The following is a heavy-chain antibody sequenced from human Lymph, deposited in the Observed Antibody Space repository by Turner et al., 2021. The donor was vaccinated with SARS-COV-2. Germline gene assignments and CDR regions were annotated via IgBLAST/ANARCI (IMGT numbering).Heavy chain of an antibody. CDR2: ISSSSSYI. CDR1: GFTFSTYS. Sequence: EVQLVESGGGLVKPGGSLRLSCSASGFTFSTYSMNWVRQAPGKGLEWISAISSSSSYIYYADSVKGRFTISRDDGKNSLYLQMNSLRGEDTAVYYCARDIPTTADYFDYWGQGTLVTVSS. J-gene: IGHJ4*02. CDR3: ARDIPTTADYFDY. D-gene: IGHD4-17*01. V-gene: IGHV3-21*01.